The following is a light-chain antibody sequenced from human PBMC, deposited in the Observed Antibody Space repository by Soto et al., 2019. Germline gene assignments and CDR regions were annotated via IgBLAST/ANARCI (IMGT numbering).Light chain of an antibody. J-gene: IGKJ1*01. CDR1: QSVGSS. CDR2: RGF. V-gene: IGKV3-20*01. Sequence: EIVLTQSPGTLSLSPGERATLSCRASQSVGSSLAWYQQKPGQAPRLLISRGFDRATGIPDRFSGIGSGTDFTLTISRLEPEDFAVYYCQQYGNSPRTFGQGTKVEIK. CDR3: QQYGNSPRT.